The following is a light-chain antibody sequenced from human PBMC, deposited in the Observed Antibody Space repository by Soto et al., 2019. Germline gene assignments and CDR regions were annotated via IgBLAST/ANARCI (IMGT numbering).Light chain of an antibody. Sequence: DIQMTQSPSTLSASVGDRVTITCRASQSISSWLAWYQQKPGKAAKLLIYDASSLESGVPSRFSGSGSGTEFTLTISSLQPDDFATYYCQQYNSYSTFGQGTKVEIK. J-gene: IGKJ1*01. V-gene: IGKV1-5*01. CDR2: DAS. CDR3: QQYNSYST. CDR1: QSISSW.